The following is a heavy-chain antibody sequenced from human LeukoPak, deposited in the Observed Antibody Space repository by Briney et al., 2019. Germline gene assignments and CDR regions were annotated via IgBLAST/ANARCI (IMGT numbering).Heavy chain of an antibody. CDR3: ARGTSSRKDAFDI. CDR2: MNPNSGNT. V-gene: IGHV1-8*03. CDR1: GYTFTSYD. J-gene: IGHJ3*02. Sequence: ASVKVSCKASGYTFTSYDINWVRQATGQGLEWMGWMNPNSGNTGYAQKFQGRVTLTRNTSISTAYMELSSLRSEDTAVYFCARGTSSRKDAFDIWGQGTMVTVSS. D-gene: IGHD6-6*01.